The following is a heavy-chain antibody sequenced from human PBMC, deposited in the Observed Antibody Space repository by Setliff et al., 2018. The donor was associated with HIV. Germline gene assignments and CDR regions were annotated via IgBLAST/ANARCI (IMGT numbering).Heavy chain of an antibody. V-gene: IGHV4-38-2*02. Sequence: LSLTCTVSGYSISSGYQWGWIRQPPGKGLEWIASIYHSGNTYYNPSLKSRVSISVDTSKNQFSLKLTSVTAADTAVYYCARWGSGWFFSQCDYWGQGALVTVSS. J-gene: IGHJ4*02. CDR1: GYSISSGYQ. CDR3: ARWGSGWFFSQCDY. D-gene: IGHD6-19*01. CDR2: IYHSGNT.